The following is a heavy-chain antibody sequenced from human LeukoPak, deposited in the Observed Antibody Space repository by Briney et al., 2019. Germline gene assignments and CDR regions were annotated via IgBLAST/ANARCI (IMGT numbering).Heavy chain of an antibody. CDR2: IIPIFGTA. J-gene: IGHJ5*02. V-gene: IGHV1-69*13. D-gene: IGHD3-16*01. Sequence: SVKVSCKASGGTLSSYAISWVRQAPGQGLEWMGGIIPIFGTANYAQKFQGRVTITADESTSTAYMELSSLRSEDTAVYYCARADLRGRNWFDPWGQGTLVTVSS. CDR3: ARADLRGRNWFDP. CDR1: GGTLSSYA.